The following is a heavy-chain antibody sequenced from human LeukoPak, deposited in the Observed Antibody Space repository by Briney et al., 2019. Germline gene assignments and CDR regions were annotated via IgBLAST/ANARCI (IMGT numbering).Heavy chain of an antibody. Sequence: ASVKASCKASGYTFTSYDINWVRQATGQGLEWMGWMNPNSGNTGYAQKFQGRVTITRNTSISTAYMELSSLRSEDTAVYYCARGRATYYDFWSDLITIAFDIWGQGTMVTVSS. J-gene: IGHJ3*02. V-gene: IGHV1-8*03. CDR1: GYTFTSYD. D-gene: IGHD3-3*01. CDR3: ARGRATYYDFWSDLITIAFDI. CDR2: MNPNSGNT.